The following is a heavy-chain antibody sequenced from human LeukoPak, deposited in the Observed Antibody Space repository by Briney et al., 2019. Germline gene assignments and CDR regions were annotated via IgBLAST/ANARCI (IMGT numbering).Heavy chain of an antibody. J-gene: IGHJ4*02. CDR3: ARTAARRFDY. CDR1: GGTFSSYA. Sequence: ASVKVSCKASGGTFSSYAISWVRQAPGRGLEWMGGIIPIFGTANYAQKFQGRVTMTRDTSTSTVYMELSSLRSDDTAVYYCARTAARRFDYWGQGTLVTVSS. V-gene: IGHV1-69*05. CDR2: IIPIFGTA. D-gene: IGHD6-6*01.